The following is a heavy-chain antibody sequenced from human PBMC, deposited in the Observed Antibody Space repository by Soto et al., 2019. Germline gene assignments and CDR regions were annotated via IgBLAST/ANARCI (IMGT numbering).Heavy chain of an antibody. CDR3: AKEGGASYYAMDG. Sequence: EVQLLESGGGLVQPGESLRLSCPASGFTFGNYGMDWVRQAPGKGLEWVSGISASSGGTYYADSVKGRFTISRDNSKNTLYLQMNSLRAEDTAVYYCAKEGGASYYAMDGWGQGTTVTVSS. CDR1: GFTFGNYG. V-gene: IGHV3-23*01. CDR2: ISASSGGT. J-gene: IGHJ6*02. D-gene: IGHD1-26*01.